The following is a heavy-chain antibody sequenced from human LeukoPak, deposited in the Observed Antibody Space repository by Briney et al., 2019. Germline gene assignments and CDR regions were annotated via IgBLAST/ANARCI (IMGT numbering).Heavy chain of an antibody. CDR1: GYTFTSYY. D-gene: IGHD2-15*01. CDR3: ARVRGRDCSGGSCYSHRRTNYYYGMDV. Sequence: ASVKVSCKASGYTFTSYYMHWVRQAPGQGREWMGIINPSGGSTSYAQKFQGRVTMTRDTSTSTVYMELSSLRSEDTAVYYCARVRGRDCSGGSCYSHRRTNYYYGMDVWGQGTTVTVSS. V-gene: IGHV1-46*01. CDR2: INPSGGST. J-gene: IGHJ6*02.